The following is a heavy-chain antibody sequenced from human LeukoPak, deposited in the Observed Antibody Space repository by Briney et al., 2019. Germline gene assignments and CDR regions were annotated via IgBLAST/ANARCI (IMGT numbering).Heavy chain of an antibody. CDR3: ASSGYTYFQH. CDR1: GYTFTSYD. Sequence: ASVKVSCKASGYTFTSYDINWVRQATGQGLEWMGWMNPNSGNTGYAQKFQGRVTMTTDTSTSTAYMELRSLRSDDTAVYYCASSGYTYFQHWGQGTLVTVSS. V-gene: IGHV1-8*01. J-gene: IGHJ1*01. D-gene: IGHD3-22*01. CDR2: MNPNSGNT.